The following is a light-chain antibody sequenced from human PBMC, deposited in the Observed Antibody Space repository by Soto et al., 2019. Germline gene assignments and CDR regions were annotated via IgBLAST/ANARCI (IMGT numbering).Light chain of an antibody. CDR2: GAS. CDR3: QQYNNWPLFT. V-gene: IGKV3-15*01. J-gene: IGKJ3*01. Sequence: EIVMTQSPATLSVSQGERATLSCRASQSISSNLAWYQQKPGQAPRLLIYGASTRATGIPARFSGSGSGTEFTLTISNLQSEDFAVYHCQQYNNWPLFTFGPGTKVDIK. CDR1: QSISSN.